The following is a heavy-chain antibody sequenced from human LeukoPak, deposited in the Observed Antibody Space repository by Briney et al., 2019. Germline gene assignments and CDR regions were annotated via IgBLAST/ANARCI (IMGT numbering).Heavy chain of an antibody. CDR2: MNPNSGNT. V-gene: IGHV1-8*02. J-gene: IGHJ3*02. D-gene: IGHD6-6*01. CDR3: ARDWGSSSEFCAFDI. Sequence: GASVKVSCKASGYTFTSYYMHWVRQATGQGLEWMGWMNPNSGNTGYAQKFQGRVTMTRNTSISTAYMELSSLRSEDTAVYYCARDWGSSSEFCAFDIWGQGTMVTVSS. CDR1: GYTFTSYY.